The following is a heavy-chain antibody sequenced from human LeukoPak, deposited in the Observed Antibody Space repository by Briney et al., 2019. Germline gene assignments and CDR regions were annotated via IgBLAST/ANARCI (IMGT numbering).Heavy chain of an antibody. CDR1: GFTFSRYT. Sequence: PGGSLRLSCAASGFTFSRYTMNWVRQAPGKGLEWVSSITNSGTYIYYADSVKGRFTISRDNAKNSLYLQMYSLRAEDTAVYYCASVDLHATGAWVDYWCQGTLVTVSS. V-gene: IGHV3-21*01. D-gene: IGHD5-12*01. J-gene: IGHJ4*02. CDR3: ASVDLHATGAWVDY. CDR2: ITNSGTYI.